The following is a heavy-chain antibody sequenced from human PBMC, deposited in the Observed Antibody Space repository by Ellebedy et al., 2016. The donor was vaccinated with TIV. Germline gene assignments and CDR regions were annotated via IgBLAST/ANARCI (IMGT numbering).Heavy chain of an antibody. V-gene: IGHV4-39*01. CDR3: ARATVTDAFDI. CDR2: IFHSGNT. D-gene: IGHD4-17*01. Sequence: MPSETLSLTCTVSGGSISSNDYFWGWIRQAPGKGLEWIGCIFHSGNTYYNPSLKTRVTVSIDTSKNQFSLKMRSVTAADTAVYYCARATVTDAFDIWGQGTMVTVSS. J-gene: IGHJ3*02. CDR1: GGSISSNDYF.